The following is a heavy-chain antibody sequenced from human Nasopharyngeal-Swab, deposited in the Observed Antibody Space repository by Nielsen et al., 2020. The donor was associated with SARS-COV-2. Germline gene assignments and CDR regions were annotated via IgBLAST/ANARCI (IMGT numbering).Heavy chain of an antibody. CDR1: GFTFSSYA. CDR3: AREEVLGDAFDI. CDR2: ISYDGSNK. V-gene: IGHV3-30*04. Sequence: GGSLPLSCAASGFTFSSYAMHWVRQAQGKGLEWVAVISYDGSNKYYADSVKGRFTISRDNSKNTLYLQMNSLRAEDTAVYYCAREEVLGDAFDIWGQGTMVTVSS. J-gene: IGHJ3*02. D-gene: IGHD4/OR15-4a*01.